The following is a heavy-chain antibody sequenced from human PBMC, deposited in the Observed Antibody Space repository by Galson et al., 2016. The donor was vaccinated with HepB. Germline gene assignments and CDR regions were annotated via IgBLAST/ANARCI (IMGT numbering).Heavy chain of an antibody. Sequence: SLRLSCAASRLTFSTYWMTWVRQAPGNGLEWVANINQNGGRTNHVDSVKGRFTISRDNAKNSLYLQMNSLRPEDTAIYYCARDRSPARANNWYDALDIWGQGTLVTVSS. CDR3: ARDRSPARANNWYDALDI. D-gene: IGHD2-15*01. CDR1: RLTFSTYW. CDR2: INQNGGRT. V-gene: IGHV3-7*04. J-gene: IGHJ3*02.